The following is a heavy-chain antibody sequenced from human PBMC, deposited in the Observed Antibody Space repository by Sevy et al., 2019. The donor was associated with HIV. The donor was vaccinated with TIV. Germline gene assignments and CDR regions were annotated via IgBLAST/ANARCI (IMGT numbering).Heavy chain of an antibody. CDR2: IYLDDSDN. J-gene: IGHJ4*02. CDR3: ARLEQRHCNGAHCYPFDY. CDR1: GYSFTTYW. D-gene: IGHD2-21*01. V-gene: IGHV5-51*01. Sequence: GESPETPCDGSGYSFTTYWIGWVRQIPGKGPGWMGVIYLDDSDNRYNPSFPGQVTISADKSINTAYLEWSSLKASDTAIYYCARLEQRHCNGAHCYPFDYWGQGTLVTVSS.